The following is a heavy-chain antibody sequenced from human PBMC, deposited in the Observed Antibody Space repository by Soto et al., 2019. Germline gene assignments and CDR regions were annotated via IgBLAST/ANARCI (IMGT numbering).Heavy chain of an antibody. CDR2: IRSKAYGGTT. CDR3: TRDKRYSGWYDGYYYGMDV. D-gene: IGHD6-19*01. J-gene: IGHJ6*02. Sequence: GGSLRLSCTASGFTFGDYAMSWVRQAPGKGLEWVGFIRSKAYGGTTEYAASVKGRFTISRDDSKSIAYLQMNSLKTEDTAVYYCTRDKRYSGWYDGYYYGMDVWGQGTTVTVSS. CDR1: GFTFGDYA. V-gene: IGHV3-49*04.